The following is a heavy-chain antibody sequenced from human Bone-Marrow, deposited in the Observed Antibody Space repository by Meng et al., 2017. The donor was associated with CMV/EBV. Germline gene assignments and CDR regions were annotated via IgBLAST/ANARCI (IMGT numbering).Heavy chain of an antibody. Sequence: GESLKISCAASGFTFSSYWMSWVRQAPGKGLEWVANIKQDGSEKYYVDSVKGRFTISRDNAKNSLYLQMNSPRADDTAVYYCASDGMDVWGQRTTVTVSS. V-gene: IGHV3-7*01. CDR3: ASDGMDV. J-gene: IGHJ6*02. CDR1: GFTFSSYW. CDR2: IKQDGSEK.